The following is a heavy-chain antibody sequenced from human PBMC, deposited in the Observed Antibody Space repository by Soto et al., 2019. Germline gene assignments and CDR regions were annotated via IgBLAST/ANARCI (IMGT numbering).Heavy chain of an antibody. J-gene: IGHJ4*02. Sequence: GGSLRLSCAASEFTFSNYAMHWVRQAPGKGLQWLAVISYDGNNKYYADSVEGRFTISRDNSKNTVYLQMNSLRLEDMAVYYCARKCYYQSRFIDYWGQGTLVTVSS. CDR2: ISYDGNNK. V-gene: IGHV3-30*03. CDR3: ARKCYYQSRFIDY. CDR1: EFTFSNYA. D-gene: IGHD1-26*01.